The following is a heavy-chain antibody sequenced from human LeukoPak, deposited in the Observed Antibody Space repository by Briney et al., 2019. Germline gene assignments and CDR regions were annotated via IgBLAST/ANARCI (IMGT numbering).Heavy chain of an antibody. CDR3: ARQTGSGLFILP. CDR1: GVSISSSNSY. D-gene: IGHD3/OR15-3a*01. CDR2: IYYSGNT. J-gene: IGHJ4*02. V-gene: IGHV4-39*01. Sequence: PSETLSLTCTVSGVSISSSNSYWGWIRQPPGRGLEWIGSIYYSGNTYYNASLKSQVSISIDTSKNQFSLRLTSVTAADTAVYYCARQTGSGLFILPGGQGTLVTVSS.